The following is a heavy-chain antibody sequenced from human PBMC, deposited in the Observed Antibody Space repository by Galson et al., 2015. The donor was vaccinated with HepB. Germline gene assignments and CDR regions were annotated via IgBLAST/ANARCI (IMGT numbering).Heavy chain of an antibody. V-gene: IGHV1-18*01. CDR1: GYTFTSYG. J-gene: IGHJ6*02. D-gene: IGHD2-15*01. CDR2: ISAYNGNT. CDR3: ARDYCSGGSCYSYGMDV. Sequence: SVKVSCKASGYTFTSYGISWVRQAPGQGLEWMGWISAYNGNTNYAQKLQGRVTMTTDTSTSTAYMELRSLRSDDTAVYYCARDYCSGGSCYSYGMDVWGQGTTVTVSS.